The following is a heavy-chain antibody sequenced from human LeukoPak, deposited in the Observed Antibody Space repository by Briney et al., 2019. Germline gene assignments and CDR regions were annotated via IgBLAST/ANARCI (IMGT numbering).Heavy chain of an antibody. CDR3: AKDKAAAGTYDWYYMDV. CDR1: GFTFDDYT. J-gene: IGHJ6*03. CDR2: ISWDGGST. D-gene: IGHD6-13*01. V-gene: IGHV3-43*01. Sequence: PGGSLRLSCAASGFTFDDYTMHWARQAPGKGLEWVSLISWDGGSTYYADSVKGRFTISRDNSKNSLYLQMNSLRTEDTALYYCAKDKAAAGTYDWYYMDVWGKGTTVTVSS.